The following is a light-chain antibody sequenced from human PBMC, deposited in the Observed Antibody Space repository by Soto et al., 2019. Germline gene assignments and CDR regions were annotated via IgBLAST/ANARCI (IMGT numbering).Light chain of an antibody. Sequence: EIVMTQSPATLSVSPGERATLSCRASQSVSSNLAWYQQKPGQAPRLLIYDTSIRATGIPARFSGSGPGTDFTLTISSLEPEDFAVYYCQQRNSWPPTFTFGQGTRLEIK. CDR2: DTS. J-gene: IGKJ5*01. CDR1: QSVSSN. CDR3: QQRNSWPPTFT. V-gene: IGKV3D-11*02.